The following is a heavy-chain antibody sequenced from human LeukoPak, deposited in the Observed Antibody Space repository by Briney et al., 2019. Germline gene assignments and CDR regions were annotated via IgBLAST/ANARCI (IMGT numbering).Heavy chain of an antibody. Sequence: GGSLRLSCAASGFTVSSNYMSWVRQAPGMGLEWVSVIYSGGTTYYADSVKGRFTISRDNSKNMLYLQMNSLRAEDTAVYYCAREPGTDYRKYYFGYWGQGTLVTVSS. J-gene: IGHJ4*02. CDR1: GFTVSSNY. CDR2: IYSGGTT. CDR3: AREPGTDYRKYYFGY. D-gene: IGHD3/OR15-3a*01. V-gene: IGHV3-53*01.